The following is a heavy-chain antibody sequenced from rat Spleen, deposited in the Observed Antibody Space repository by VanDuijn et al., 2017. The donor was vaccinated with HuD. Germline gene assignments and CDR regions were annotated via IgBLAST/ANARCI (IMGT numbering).Heavy chain of an antibody. CDR1: GFTFSNFY. CDR3: ARHPYYSSYVMDA. D-gene: IGHD1-2*01. V-gene: IGHV5-25*01. J-gene: IGHJ4*01. CDR2: ITAGGDDT. Sequence: EVQLVESGEGLVQPGRSMNLSCAASGFTFSNFYMAWVRQAPTKGLEWVASITAGGDDTYYRDSVKGRFTVSRDNAKSTLYLQMDSLRSEDTATYYCARHPYYSSYVMDAWGQGASVTVSS.